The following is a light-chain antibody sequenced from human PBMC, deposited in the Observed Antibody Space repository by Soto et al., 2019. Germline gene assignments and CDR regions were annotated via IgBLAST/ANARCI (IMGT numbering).Light chain of an antibody. J-gene: IGKJ1*01. CDR3: QQYDYSPRT. CDR2: LAS. V-gene: IGKV3-20*01. Sequence: TQSPGTLSSSPGDRTTLSCRPSLSLPSRSLAWYQQRPGQAPRVLISLASTRAADIPDRFSGSGSGTDFTLTINRLEPEDFAVYYCQQYDYSPRTFGQGTKVDIK. CDR1: LSLPSRS.